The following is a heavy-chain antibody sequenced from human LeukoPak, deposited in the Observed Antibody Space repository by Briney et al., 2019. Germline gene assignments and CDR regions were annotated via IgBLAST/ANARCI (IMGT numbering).Heavy chain of an antibody. D-gene: IGHD3-16*02. CDR3: ARDLSLSGYYYGMDV. J-gene: IGHJ6*02. V-gene: IGHV3-74*01. CDR2: INSDGSSP. Sequence: GGSLRLSCAASGFPFSSNWMHWVRQAPGKGLVWVSRINSDGSSPHYADSVKGRFTISRDNAKNTLYLQMNSLRAEDTAVYYCARDLSLSGYYYGMDVWGQGTTVTVSS. CDR1: GFPFSSNW.